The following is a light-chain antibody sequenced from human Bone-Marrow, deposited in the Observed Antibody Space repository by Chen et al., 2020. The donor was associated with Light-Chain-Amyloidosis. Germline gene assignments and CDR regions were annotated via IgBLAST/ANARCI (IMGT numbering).Light chain of an antibody. V-gene: IGLV6-57*01. CDR3: ESYQGSSQGV. J-gene: IGLJ3*02. CDR1: SGSIDTNY. CDR2: EDD. Sequence: FMLNQPHSLSASPGQTVIISCTRTSGSIDTNYGQWYQQRPGSSPTTVIYEDDQRPSGVHERFSGSIDRSSTSASLPISGLKTEDEADYYCESYQGSSQGVFGGGTKLTGL.